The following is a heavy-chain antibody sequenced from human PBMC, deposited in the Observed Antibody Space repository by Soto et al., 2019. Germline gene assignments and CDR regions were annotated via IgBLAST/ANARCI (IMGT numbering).Heavy chain of an antibody. CDR2: ISNSKGQT. J-gene: IGHJ4*02. V-gene: IGHV1-18*01. CDR1: GYIFTSYG. D-gene: IGHD6-25*01. CDR3: SRGHGFLDY. Sequence: ASVKVSCKASGYIFTSYGFTWVRQAPGQGLEWMGWISNSKGQTKYGQNFRGRVTMTTDTSTNTAYLELRSLRSDDTAVYYCSRGHGFLDYWGQGTPVTVSS.